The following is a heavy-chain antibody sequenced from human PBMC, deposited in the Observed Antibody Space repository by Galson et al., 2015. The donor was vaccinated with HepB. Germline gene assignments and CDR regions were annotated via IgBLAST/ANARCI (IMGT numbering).Heavy chain of an antibody. CDR3: VRARNPPYYGGNKFDY. CDR1: GDSLTSHY. CDR2: TYYSGST. V-gene: IGHV4-59*11. J-gene: IGHJ4*02. D-gene: IGHD4-23*01. Sequence: ETLSLTCSVSGDSLTSHYWNWIRQPPGKGLEWIGYTYYSGSTNYSPSLKSRATISVDTSKSHVSLMLKSVTAADAALYYCVRARNPPYYGGNKFDYWGQGIVVTVSS.